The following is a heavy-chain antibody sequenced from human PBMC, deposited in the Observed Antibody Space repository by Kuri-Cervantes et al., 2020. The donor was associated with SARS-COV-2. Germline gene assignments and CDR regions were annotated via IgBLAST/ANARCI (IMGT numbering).Heavy chain of an antibody. CDR3: ARGVTNVYTSSWHNYYYMDV. CDR2: IIPILGTA. J-gene: IGHJ6*03. V-gene: IGHV1-69*04. CDR1: GGTFSSYA. D-gene: IGHD6-19*01. Sequence: SVKVSCKASGGTFSSYAISWVRQAPGQGLEWMGRIIPILGTANYAQKFQGRVTITADKSTSTAYMELSSLRSEDTAVYYCARGVTNVYTSSWHNYYYMDVWGKGTTVTVSS.